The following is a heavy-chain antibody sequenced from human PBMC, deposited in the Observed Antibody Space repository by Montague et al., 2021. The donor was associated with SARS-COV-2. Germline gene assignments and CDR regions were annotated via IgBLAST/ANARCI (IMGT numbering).Heavy chain of an antibody. CDR3: VRGAVADDAFEI. Sequence: SLRLSCAASGFTFNRYTVNWVRQAPGKGLEWVLSISSSGTNTYYGDSAKGRFSNSRDNAESSVYLQMNSLRADDTAVYYCVRGAVADDAFEIWGQGTMVIVSS. J-gene: IGHJ3*02. V-gene: IGHV3-21*01. CDR2: ISSSGTNT. D-gene: IGHD6-19*01. CDR1: GFTFNRYT.